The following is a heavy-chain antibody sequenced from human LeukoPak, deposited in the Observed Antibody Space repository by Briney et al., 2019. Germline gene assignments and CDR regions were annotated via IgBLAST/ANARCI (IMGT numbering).Heavy chain of an antibody. CDR1: GYSFDTQW. CDR2: IYPGDSDT. V-gene: IGHV5-51*01. J-gene: IGHJ4*02. D-gene: IGHD6-13*01. CDR3: AKSIAADGSFDF. Sequence: GESLKISCKGYGYSFDTQWIGWVRQMSGKGLEWMGAIYPGDSDTKYRPSFQGQVTISADKSINTAYLQWSSLQTSDTAVYYCAKSIAADGSFDFWGQGTLVTVSS.